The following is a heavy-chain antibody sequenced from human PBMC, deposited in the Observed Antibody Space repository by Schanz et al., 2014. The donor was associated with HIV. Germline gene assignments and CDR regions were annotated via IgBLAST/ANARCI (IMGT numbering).Heavy chain of an antibody. CDR3: ARDLNVGRHFDY. J-gene: IGHJ4*02. V-gene: IGHV3-33*01. D-gene: IGHD1-26*01. Sequence: VQLVESGGGLVEPGGSLRLSCAASGFTYRNYGMHWVRQAPGKGLEWVAVIGHEGNDIHYVDSVAGRFTISRDNSKNTLYLQLGSLRTEDTAVYYCARDLNVGRHFDYWGQGALVTVSS. CDR1: GFTYRNYG. CDR2: IGHEGNDI.